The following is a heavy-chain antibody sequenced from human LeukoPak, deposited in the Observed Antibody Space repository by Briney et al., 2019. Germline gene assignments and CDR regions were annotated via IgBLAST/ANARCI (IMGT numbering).Heavy chain of an antibody. Sequence: ASVKVSCKASGYRFTSYGIGWVRQAPGQGLEWVGWISIYNGKTNYAQSLQDRVTMTTDTSTNTVYMELRSLKSEDTAVYYCARACHLVVVTAEGAFFDPWGQGTLVTVSS. D-gene: IGHD2-21*02. CDR3: ARACHLVVVTAEGAFFDP. CDR2: ISIYNGKT. CDR1: GYRFTSYG. J-gene: IGHJ5*02. V-gene: IGHV1-18*01.